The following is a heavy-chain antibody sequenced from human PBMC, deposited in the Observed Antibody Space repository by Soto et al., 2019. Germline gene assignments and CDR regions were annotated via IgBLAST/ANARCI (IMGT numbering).Heavy chain of an antibody. CDR2: IKSKTDGGTT. D-gene: IGHD6-13*01. CDR3: TTDLGYSSSWFFDY. Sequence: SLRLSCAASGFTFSNAWMNWVRQAPGKGLEWVGRIKSKTDGGTTDYAAPVKGRFTISRDDSKNTLYLQMNSLKTEDTAVYYCTTDLGYSSSWFFDYWGQGTLVTVSS. V-gene: IGHV3-15*07. J-gene: IGHJ4*02. CDR1: GFTFSNAW.